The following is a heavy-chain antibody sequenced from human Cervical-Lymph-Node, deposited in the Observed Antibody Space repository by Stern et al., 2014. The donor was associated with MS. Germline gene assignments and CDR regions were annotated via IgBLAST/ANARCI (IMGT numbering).Heavy chain of an antibody. V-gene: IGHV4-39*02. Sequence: QVQLQESGPGLVKPSETLSLTCTVSGGSIGRSSYYWGWIRPPPGKGLEWIGNIFYTGSTFYDPALKSPVTIFADPPHNHFPLSLTSVTAADTAVYYCARGAGVFDSWGQGTLVTVSP. CDR2: IFYTGST. J-gene: IGHJ4*02. D-gene: IGHD6-19*01. CDR3: ARGAGVFDS. CDR1: GGSIGRSSYY.